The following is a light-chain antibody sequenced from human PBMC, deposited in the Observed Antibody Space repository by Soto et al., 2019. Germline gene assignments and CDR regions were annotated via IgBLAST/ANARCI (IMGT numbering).Light chain of an antibody. CDR3: QQRSNWPFIT. CDR2: DAS. CDR1: QSVSSY. J-gene: IGKJ5*01. V-gene: IGKV3-11*01. Sequence: EIVLTQSPATLSLSPGERATLSCRASQSVSSYLAWYQQKPGQAPRLLIYDASNSATGIPARFSGSGSATDFTLTISSLEPEDFAVYYCQQRSNWPFITFGQGTRLEIK.